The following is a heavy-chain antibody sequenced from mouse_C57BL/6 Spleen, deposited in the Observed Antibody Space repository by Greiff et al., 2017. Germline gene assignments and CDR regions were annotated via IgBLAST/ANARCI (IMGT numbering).Heavy chain of an antibody. V-gene: IGHV1-80*01. CDR1: GYAFSSYW. CDR2: IYPGDGDT. D-gene: IGHD2-10*01. Sequence: QVHVKQSGAELVKPGASVKISCKASGYAFSSYWMNWVKQRPGKGLAWIGQIYPGDGDTNYNGKFKGKATLTADKSSSTAYLQLSSLTSEDSAVYFCAEGAYHMDYWGQGTSVTVSA. CDR3: AEGAYHMDY. J-gene: IGHJ4*01.